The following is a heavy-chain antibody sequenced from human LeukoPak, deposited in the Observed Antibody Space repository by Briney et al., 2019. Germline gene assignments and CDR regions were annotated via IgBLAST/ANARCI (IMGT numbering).Heavy chain of an antibody. D-gene: IGHD2-21*01. CDR1: GGSINSSNYY. CDR3: ARQMVVVIDY. CDR2: IYYSGST. J-gene: IGHJ4*02. Sequence: SETLSLTCTVSGGSINSSNYYWGWIRQPPGKGLEWIGSIYYSGSTYYKSSLKSRATISVYTSKNQLSLKERSVTAADTAVYYCARQMVVVIDYWGQGTLVTVSS. V-gene: IGHV4-39*01.